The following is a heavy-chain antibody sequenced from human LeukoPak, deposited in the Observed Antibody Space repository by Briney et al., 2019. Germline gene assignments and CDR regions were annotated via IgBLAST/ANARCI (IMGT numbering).Heavy chain of an antibody. Sequence: ASVKVSCKASGYIFTSYGISWVRQAPGQGLEWLGWISAYNGNTNYAQKLQGRVTMTTDTSTSTAYMELRSLRSDDTAVYYCARAQYCSSTSCYTSEYFQHWGQGTLVTVSS. J-gene: IGHJ1*01. D-gene: IGHD2-2*02. V-gene: IGHV1-18*01. CDR1: GYIFTSYG. CDR2: ISAYNGNT. CDR3: ARAQYCSSTSCYTSEYFQH.